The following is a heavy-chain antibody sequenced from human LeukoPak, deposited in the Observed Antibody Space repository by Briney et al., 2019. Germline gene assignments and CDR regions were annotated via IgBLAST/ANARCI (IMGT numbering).Heavy chain of an antibody. J-gene: IGHJ4*02. CDR1: GYTFTGYY. CDR3: ARDPNHRSPCYYDSSGYPN. D-gene: IGHD3-22*01. V-gene: IGHV1-2*06. CDR2: INPNSGGT. Sequence: GASVKVSCKASGYTFTGYYMHWVRQAPGQGLEWMGRINPNSGGTNYAQKFQGRVTMTRDTSISTAYMELSRLRSDDTAVYYCARDPNHRSPCYYDSSGYPNWGQGTLVTVSS.